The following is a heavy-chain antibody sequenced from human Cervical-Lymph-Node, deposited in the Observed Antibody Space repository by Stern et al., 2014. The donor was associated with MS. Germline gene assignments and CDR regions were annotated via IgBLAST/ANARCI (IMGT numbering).Heavy chain of an antibody. V-gene: IGHV1-8*01. CDR1: GYTFINYD. CDR2: MNPNNANT. J-gene: IGHJ6*02. D-gene: IGHD3-16*01. CDR3: VRGGLSYGYGLDA. Sequence: QVQLVQSGSQVRKPGASVTVSCQASGYTFINYDIFWVRQATGPGLEWMGWMNPNNANTGHAQKFQGRVTMTRNTSISTAYMELSGLRSDDTAVYYCVRGGLSYGYGLDAWGQGTAVIVSS.